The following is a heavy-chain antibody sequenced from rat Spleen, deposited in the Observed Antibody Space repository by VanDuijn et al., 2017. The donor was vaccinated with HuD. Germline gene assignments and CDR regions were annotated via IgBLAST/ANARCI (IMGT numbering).Heavy chain of an antibody. Sequence: EVQLVESGGGLVQPGRSLKLSCAASGFTFSDYYMAWVRQAPKKGLEWVASISYEGSSTYYRDSVKGRLTVSRDNAKSTLYLQIDSLRSEDTATYYCATAGSRVSRFAYWGQGTPVTVSS. CDR1: GFTFSDYY. CDR2: ISYEGSST. V-gene: IGHV5-20*01. J-gene: IGHJ3*01. D-gene: IGHD1-4*01. CDR3: ATAGSRVSRFAY.